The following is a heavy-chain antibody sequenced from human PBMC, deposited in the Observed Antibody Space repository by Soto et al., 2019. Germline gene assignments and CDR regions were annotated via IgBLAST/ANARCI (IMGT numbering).Heavy chain of an antibody. D-gene: IGHD1-1*01. CDR2: INPGDSEI. CDR3: AGHEQLYSAYYGMDV. CDR1: GFSFTTYW. J-gene: IGHJ6*02. V-gene: IGHV5-51*01. Sequence: GESLKISCKASGFSFTTYWIGWVRQRPGKGLEWMGIINPGDSEIRYSPSFQGQVTISADRSISTAYLQWSTLKASDTAMYYCAGHEQLYSAYYGMDVCGQGTTVTVSS.